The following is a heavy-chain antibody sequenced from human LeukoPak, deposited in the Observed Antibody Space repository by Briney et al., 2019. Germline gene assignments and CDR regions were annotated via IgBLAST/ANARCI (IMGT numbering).Heavy chain of an antibody. D-gene: IGHD6-19*01. CDR2: MYYSGST. CDR3: ARRRTTGLAGYMDV. J-gene: IGHJ6*03. CDR1: GGSFSGYY. Sequence: SETLSLTCAVYGGSFSGYYWSWIRQPPGTGLEWIGHMYYSGSTNYNPSLKSRVTISVGTSKNQFSLKLSSVTAADTAVYYCARRRTTGLAGYMDVWGKGTTVIASS. V-gene: IGHV4-59*08.